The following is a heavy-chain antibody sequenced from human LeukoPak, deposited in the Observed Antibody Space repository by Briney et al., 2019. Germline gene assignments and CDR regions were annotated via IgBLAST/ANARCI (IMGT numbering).Heavy chain of an antibody. Sequence: SETLSLTCAVYGGSFSGYYWSWIRQPPGKGLEWIGEINHSGSTNYNPSLKSRVTISVDTSKNQFSLKLSSVTAADTAVYYCAREVIWSGYYVDYWGQGTLVTVSS. CDR3: AREVIWSGYYVDY. CDR2: INHSGST. V-gene: IGHV4-34*01. CDR1: GGSFSGYY. D-gene: IGHD3-3*01. J-gene: IGHJ4*02.